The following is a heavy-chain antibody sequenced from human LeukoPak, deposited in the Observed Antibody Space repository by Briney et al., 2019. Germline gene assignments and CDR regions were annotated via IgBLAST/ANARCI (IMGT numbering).Heavy chain of an antibody. CDR3: ARGVRTYSGYETTFDY. J-gene: IGHJ4*02. CDR2: IYYSGST. Sequence: SETLSLTCTVSGGSISSSSYYWGWIRQPPGKGLEWIGSIYYSGSTYYNPSLKSRVTISVDTSKNQFSLKLSSVTAADTAVYYCARGVRTYSGYETTFDYWGQGTLVTVSS. CDR1: GGSISSSSYY. V-gene: IGHV4-39*07. D-gene: IGHD5-12*01.